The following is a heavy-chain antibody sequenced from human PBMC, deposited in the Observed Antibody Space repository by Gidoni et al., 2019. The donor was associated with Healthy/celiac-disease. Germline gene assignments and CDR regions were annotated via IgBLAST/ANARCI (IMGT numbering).Heavy chain of an antibody. CDR3: AKDGGSYCFDY. CDR2: ISYDGSTK. D-gene: IGHD1-26*01. CDR1: GFTFSRYG. V-gene: IGHV3-30*18. J-gene: IGHJ4*02. Sequence: VQLVGSGGGAVQPGRSLRLSCAASGFTFSRYGMHWGRQAPGKGLGCVAVISYDGSTKYYADSVKGRFTISRDNSKNTLYLQMNSLRAEDTAVYYCAKDGGSYCFDYWGQGTLVTVSS.